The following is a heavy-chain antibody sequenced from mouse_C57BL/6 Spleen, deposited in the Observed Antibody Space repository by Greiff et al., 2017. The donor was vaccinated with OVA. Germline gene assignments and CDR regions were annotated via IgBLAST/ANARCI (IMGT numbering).Heavy chain of an antibody. J-gene: IGHJ4*01. V-gene: IGHV1-18*01. D-gene: IGHD3-1*01. Sequence: VQLQQSGPELVKPGASVKIPCKASGYTFTDYNMDWVKQSHGKSLEWIGDINPNNGGTIYNQKFKGKATLTVDKSSSTAYMELRSLTSEDTAVYYCARRADNCYAMEDWGQGTTVTVSS. CDR2: INPNNGGT. CDR3: ARRADNCYAMED. CDR1: GYTFTDYN.